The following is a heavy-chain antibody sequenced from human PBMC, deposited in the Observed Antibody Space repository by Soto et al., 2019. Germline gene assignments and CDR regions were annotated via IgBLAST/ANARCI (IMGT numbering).Heavy chain of an antibody. CDR2: INADNGDR. Sequence: VASVKVSCKASGYPFTSYGLHWVRQAPGQGLEWMGWINADNGDRKYAPKFQGRISITRDTSATTVYMELSSLRSEDTAIYFCARDTENFDYWGRGTLVTVSS. V-gene: IGHV1-3*01. J-gene: IGHJ4*02. D-gene: IGHD4-4*01. CDR1: GYPFTSYG. CDR3: ARDTENFDY.